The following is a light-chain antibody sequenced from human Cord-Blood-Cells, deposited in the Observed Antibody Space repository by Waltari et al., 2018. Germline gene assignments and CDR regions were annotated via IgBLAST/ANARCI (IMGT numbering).Light chain of an antibody. CDR3: CSYAGSSTFVV. CDR2: EGS. Sequence: QSALTQPASVSGSPGQSLTISCTGTSSDGGSYNIVSWYQQHPGKAPKRMIYEGSKRPSGVSNRFSGSKSGNTASLTISGLQAEDEADYYCCSYAGSSTFVVFGGGTKLTVL. J-gene: IGLJ2*01. V-gene: IGLV2-23*03. CDR1: SSDGGSYNI.